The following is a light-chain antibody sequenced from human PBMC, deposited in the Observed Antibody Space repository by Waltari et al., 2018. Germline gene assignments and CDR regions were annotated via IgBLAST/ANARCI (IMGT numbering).Light chain of an antibody. J-gene: IGKJ2*01. CDR2: QIS. V-gene: IGKV2-24*01. CDR3: MQGTQLPYT. Sequence: DIVMTQTPLSSPVTLGQPASISCRSRQSLVYSDGNTYLSWLQQRPGQPPRLLVYQISNRFSGVPDRFSGSGAGTDFTLKISRVEADDVGVYYCMQGTQLPYTFGQGTKLEIK. CDR1: QSLVYSDGNTY.